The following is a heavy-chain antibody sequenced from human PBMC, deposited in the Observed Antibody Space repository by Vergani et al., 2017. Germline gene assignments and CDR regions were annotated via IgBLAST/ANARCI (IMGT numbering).Heavy chain of an antibody. CDR1: GGSISSGSYY. CDR2: INHSGST. J-gene: IGHJ3*02. D-gene: IGHD2-15*01. V-gene: IGHV4-39*07. Sequence: QVQLQESGPGLVKPSQTLSLTCTVSGGSISSGSYYWSWIRQPPGKGLEWIGEINHSGSTNYNPSLKSRVTISVNTSKNQFSLKLSSVTAADTAVYYCARVVGDIVVVVAAPDAFDIWGQGTMVTVSS. CDR3: ARVVGDIVVVVAAPDAFDI.